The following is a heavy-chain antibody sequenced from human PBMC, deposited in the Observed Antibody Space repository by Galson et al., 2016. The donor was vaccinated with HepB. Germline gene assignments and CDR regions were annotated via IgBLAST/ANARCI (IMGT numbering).Heavy chain of an antibody. V-gene: IGHV3-15*01. CDR3: TISDFSDY. CDR2: ILSKAHGGTT. J-gene: IGHJ4*02. D-gene: IGHD4-11*01. CDR1: GFTFSDAW. Sequence: SLRLSCAASGFTFSDAWMMWVRQAPGTGLEWVGRILSKAHGGTTHYAAPVKGRFTISRDDSENTLYLQMNSLKIEDTSIYYCTISDFSDYWGQGTLVTVSS.